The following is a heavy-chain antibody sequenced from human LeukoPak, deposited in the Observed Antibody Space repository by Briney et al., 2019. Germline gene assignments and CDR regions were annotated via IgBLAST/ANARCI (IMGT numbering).Heavy chain of an antibody. CDR3: TTHPGTAQDY. V-gene: IGHV3-15*07. CDR1: GFTFSNAW. CDR2: LKSKTDAGTT. Sequence: GGSLRLSGAVSGFTFSNAWMNWVRQAPGKGLEWVGRLKSKTDAGTTDNAAPVKGRFTISRDDSKNTLYLQMNSLKTEDTAVYYCTTHPGTAQDYWGQGTLVTVSS. J-gene: IGHJ4*02. D-gene: IGHD5-18*01.